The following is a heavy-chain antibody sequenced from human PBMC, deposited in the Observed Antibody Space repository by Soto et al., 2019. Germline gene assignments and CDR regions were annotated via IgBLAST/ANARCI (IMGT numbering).Heavy chain of an antibody. D-gene: IGHD3-22*01. J-gene: IGHJ4*02. CDR3: ARDINVPPPYYYDSSGYPRLHY. Sequence: ASVKVSCKASGYTFTSYVISWVRQAPGQGLEWMGWISAYNGNTNYAQELQGRVTMTTDTSTSTAYMELRSLRSDDTAVYYCARDINVPPPYYYDSSGYPRLHYWGQGTLVTVSS. CDR1: GYTFTSYV. V-gene: IGHV1-18*01. CDR2: ISAYNGNT.